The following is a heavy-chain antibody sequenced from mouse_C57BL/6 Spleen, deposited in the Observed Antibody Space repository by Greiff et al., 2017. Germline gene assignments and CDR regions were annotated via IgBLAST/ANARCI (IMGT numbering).Heavy chain of an antibody. CDR1: GYTFTSYW. D-gene: IGHD5-1*01. CDR2: IDPSDSYT. J-gene: IGHJ1*03. V-gene: IGHV1-69*01. Sequence: QQPGAELVMPGASVKLSCKASGYTFTSYWMHWVKQRPGQGLEWIGEIDPSDSYTNYNQKFKGKSTLTVDKSSSTAYMQLSSLTSEDSAVYYCARGRTYGWYFDVWGTGTTVTVSS. CDR3: ARGRTYGWYFDV.